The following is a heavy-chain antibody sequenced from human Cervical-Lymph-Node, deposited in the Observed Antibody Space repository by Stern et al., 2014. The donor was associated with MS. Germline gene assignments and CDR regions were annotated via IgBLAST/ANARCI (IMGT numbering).Heavy chain of an antibody. CDR1: GFTFSSYW. V-gene: IGHV3-74*02. D-gene: IGHD1-26*01. J-gene: IGHJ4*02. Sequence: EVQLVESGGGLVQPGGSLRLSCAASGFTFSSYWLYWVRQAPGKGLVWVSRINSDGRVTTYADSVKGRFTISRDNAKNTLYLQMNSLRAEDTAVYFCARAYASGTYYLGYWGQGTLVTVSS. CDR2: INSDGRVT. CDR3: ARAYASGTYYLGY.